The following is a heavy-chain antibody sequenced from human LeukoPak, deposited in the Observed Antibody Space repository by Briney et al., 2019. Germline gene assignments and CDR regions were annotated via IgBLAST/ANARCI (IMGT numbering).Heavy chain of an antibody. Sequence: PSVNVSCKASGYTFTSYGISWVRQAPGQGLEWVGWISAYNGNTNYAQKLQGRVTMTTDTSTSTAYMELRSLRSDDTAVYCCAYLGYCSGGSCLPTNYWGQGTLVTVSS. CDR3: AYLGYCSGGSCLPTNY. CDR2: ISAYNGNT. J-gene: IGHJ4*02. CDR1: GYTFTSYG. D-gene: IGHD2-15*01. V-gene: IGHV1-18*04.